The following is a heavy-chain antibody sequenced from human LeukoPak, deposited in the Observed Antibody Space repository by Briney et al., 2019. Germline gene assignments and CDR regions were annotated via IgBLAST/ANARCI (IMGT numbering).Heavy chain of an antibody. V-gene: IGHV1-18*01. CDR3: ARASFDH. Sequence: ASVKVSCKASGYTFVTYGINWVRQAPGQGPEWIGWISTYNGNTKYALKFQDRVTPTRDTSTTTAYMELKSLTSDDRAVYYCARASFDHWGQGTLVIVSS. CDR2: ISTYNGNT. CDR1: GYTFVTYG. J-gene: IGHJ4*02.